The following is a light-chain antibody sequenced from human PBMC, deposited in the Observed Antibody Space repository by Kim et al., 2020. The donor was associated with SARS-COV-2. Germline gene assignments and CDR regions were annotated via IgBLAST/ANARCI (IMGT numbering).Light chain of an antibody. CDR1: RSVGTN. J-gene: IGKJ1*01. Sequence: VSPGEGVTLSCRASRSVGTNLASYHQYPGQAPRLLITGASSRATYIPARFSGSGSRTDFTLTISSLQSVDFAVYFCQQYNEWPPTFGPGTKLEI. CDR3: QQYNEWPPT. CDR2: GAS. V-gene: IGKV3-15*01.